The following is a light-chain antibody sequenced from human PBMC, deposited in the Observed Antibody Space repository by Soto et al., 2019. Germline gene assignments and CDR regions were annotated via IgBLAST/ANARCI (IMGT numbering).Light chain of an antibody. CDR3: CSYAGSPWV. V-gene: IGLV2-23*01. CDR2: EGS. J-gene: IGLJ3*02. Sequence: QSALTQPASVSGSPGQSITISCTGTSSDVGNYNLVSWYQRHPGKAPKLMIHEGSKRPSGVSNRFSGSKSGNTASLTISGLQAEDEADYYCCSYAGSPWVFGGGTKLTVL. CDR1: SSDVGNYNL.